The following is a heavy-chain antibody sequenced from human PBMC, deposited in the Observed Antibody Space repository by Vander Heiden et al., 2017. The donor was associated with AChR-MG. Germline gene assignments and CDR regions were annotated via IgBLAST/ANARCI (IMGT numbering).Heavy chain of an antibody. CDR2: IYPVDSDT. J-gene: IGHJ4*02. Sequence: EVQLLQSGAEEKEPGESPNIVFKGSGNSFTSYWSGWVRQMPGKGLEWMGIIYPVDSDTRYSPSFQGKVTISADKSISTAYLQWSSLKASDTAMYYCARNNDYGDYDGWGQGTLVTVSS. CDR1: GNSFTSYW. CDR3: ARNNDYGDYDG. D-gene: IGHD4-17*01. V-gene: IGHV5-51*01.